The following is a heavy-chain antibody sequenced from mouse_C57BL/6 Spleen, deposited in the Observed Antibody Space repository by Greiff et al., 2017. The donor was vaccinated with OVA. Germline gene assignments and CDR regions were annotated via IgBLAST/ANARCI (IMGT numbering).Heavy chain of an antibody. V-gene: IGHV1-15*01. CDR1: GYTFTDYE. D-gene: IGHD2-4*01. CDR2: IDPETGGT. Sequence: SGAELVRPGASVTLSCKASGYTFTDYEMHWVKQTPVHGLEWIGAIDPETGGTAYNQKFKGKAILTADKSSSTAYMELRSLTSEDSAVYYCTGYDYDGFDYWGQGTTLTVSS. CDR3: TGYDYDGFDY. J-gene: IGHJ2*01.